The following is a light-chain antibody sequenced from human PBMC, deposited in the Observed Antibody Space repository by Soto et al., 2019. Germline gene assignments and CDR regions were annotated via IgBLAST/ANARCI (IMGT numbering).Light chain of an antibody. Sequence: EIVLTQSPATLSVSPGERATLSCRASQSVSSNLAWYQQKPGQAPRLLIYGASNRATGIPDRFSGSGSGTEFTLTIGSLQSEDFAVYYCQQYIRWPLTFGGGTKVDIK. CDR1: QSVSSN. V-gene: IGKV3D-15*01. J-gene: IGKJ4*01. CDR2: GAS. CDR3: QQYIRWPLT.